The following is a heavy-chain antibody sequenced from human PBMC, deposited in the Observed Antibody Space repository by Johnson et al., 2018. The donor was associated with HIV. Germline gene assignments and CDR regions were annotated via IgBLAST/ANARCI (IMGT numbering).Heavy chain of an antibody. Sequence: VQLVESGGGVVQPGRSLRLSCAASGFTFSSYWMSWVRQAPGKGLEWVANIKQDGSEKYYVDSVKGRFTISRDNAKNSLYLQRNSLRAEDTAVYYCATFGGGSFHAFDIWGQGTMVTVSS. CDR1: GFTFSSYW. V-gene: IGHV3-7*03. CDR2: IKQDGSEK. J-gene: IGHJ3*02. CDR3: ATFGGGSFHAFDI. D-gene: IGHD1-26*01.